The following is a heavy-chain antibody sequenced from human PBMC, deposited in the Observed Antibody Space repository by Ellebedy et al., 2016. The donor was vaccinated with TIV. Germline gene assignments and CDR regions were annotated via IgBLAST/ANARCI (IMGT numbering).Heavy chain of an antibody. Sequence: PGGSLRLSCEVSTFNLDGYTMNWVRQAPGRGLEWVSSISIDSTAKYYADSVKGRFTISRDNAKNSLYLQMNGLRAEDTAVYYCAREVWYPASWGQGTLVTVSS. D-gene: IGHD6-13*01. CDR2: ISIDSTAK. V-gene: IGHV3-48*04. CDR3: AREVWYPAS. CDR1: TFNLDGYT. J-gene: IGHJ4*02.